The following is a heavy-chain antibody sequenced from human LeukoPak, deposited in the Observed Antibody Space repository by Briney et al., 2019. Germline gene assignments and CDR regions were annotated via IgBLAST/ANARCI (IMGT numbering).Heavy chain of an antibody. D-gene: IGHD5-18*01. Sequence: SETLSLTCTVSGGSISSYYWGWIRQPPGKGLEWIGYISYSGSTNYNPSLKSRVIISVDTSKNQISLKLSSVTAADTAVYYCARLNSYGYNYYFDFWGQGTLVTVSS. V-gene: IGHV4-59*08. J-gene: IGHJ4*02. CDR1: GGSISSYY. CDR3: ARLNSYGYNYYFDF. CDR2: ISYSGST.